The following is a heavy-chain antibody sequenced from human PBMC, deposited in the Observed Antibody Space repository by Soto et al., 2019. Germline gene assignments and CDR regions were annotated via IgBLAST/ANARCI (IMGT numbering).Heavy chain of an antibody. J-gene: IGHJ5*02. CDR3: ARGATPAAISNWFYP. CDR1: GFTFSSYA. CDR2: ISSNGGST. Sequence: EVQLVESGGGLVQPGGSLRLSCAASGFTFSSYAMHWVRQAPGKGLEYVSAISSNGGSTYYANSVKGRFTISRDNSKNTLYLQMGSLRAVDMAVYYCARGATPAAISNWFYPWGQGTLVTVSS. D-gene: IGHD2-2*01. V-gene: IGHV3-64*01.